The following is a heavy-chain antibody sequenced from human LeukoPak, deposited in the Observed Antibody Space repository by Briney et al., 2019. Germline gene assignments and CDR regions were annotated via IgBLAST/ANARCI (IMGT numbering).Heavy chain of an antibody. CDR2: ISSDGSST. J-gene: IGHJ4*02. Sequence: GGSLRLSCAASGFTLSSYWMHWVRQAPGKGLVWVSRISSDGSSTTYADSVRGRFTISRDNAKNTLYLQMNSLRAEDTAVYYCARGYSGSYRVDYWGQGTLVTVSS. V-gene: IGHV3-74*01. CDR3: ARGYSGSYRVDY. CDR1: GFTLSSYW. D-gene: IGHD1-26*01.